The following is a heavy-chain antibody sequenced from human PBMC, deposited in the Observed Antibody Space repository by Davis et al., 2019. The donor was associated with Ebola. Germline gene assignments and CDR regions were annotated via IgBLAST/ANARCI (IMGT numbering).Heavy chain of an antibody. CDR2: ISYHGRTK. Sequence: GESLKISCAVSGFTFSSSGMHWVRQAPGKGLEWVADISYHGRTKYYADSVKGRFTISRDNSKNTLYLQMNSLRAEDTAVYYCARDRITMVRDPFYYYYYGMDVWGKGTTVTVSS. CDR1: GFTFSSSG. CDR3: ARDRITMVRDPFYYYYYGMDV. J-gene: IGHJ6*04. D-gene: IGHD3-10*01. V-gene: IGHV3-30*03.